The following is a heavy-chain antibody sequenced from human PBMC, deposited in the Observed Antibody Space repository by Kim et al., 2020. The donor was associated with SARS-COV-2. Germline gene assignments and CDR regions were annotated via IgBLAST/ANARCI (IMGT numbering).Heavy chain of an antibody. CDR1: GGSISSYY. Sequence: SETLSLTCTVSGGSISSYYWSWIRQPPGKGLEWIGYIYYSGSTNYNPSLKSRVTISVDTSKNQFSLKLSSVTAADTAVYYCARGGGDYGGKLDYWGQGTLVTVSS. J-gene: IGHJ4*02. D-gene: IGHD4-17*01. V-gene: IGHV4-59*01. CDR3: ARGGGDYGGKLDY. CDR2: IYYSGST.